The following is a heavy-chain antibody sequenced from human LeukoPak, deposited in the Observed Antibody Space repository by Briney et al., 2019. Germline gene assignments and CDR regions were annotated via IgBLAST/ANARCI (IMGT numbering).Heavy chain of an antibody. D-gene: IGHD3-22*01. CDR1: GFTSSSSW. CDR3: ARHSSGYY. V-gene: IGHV3-7*01. CDR2: IKDDVSEK. J-gene: IGHJ4*02. Sequence: QPGGCMRLSCAVSGFTSSSSWMSWVRPAPGKGRGWVANIKDDVSEKHYVDSVKGGFTIFRDSAKNSLYLQLNSLRVEDTAVYYCARHSSGYYWGQGTLVTVSS.